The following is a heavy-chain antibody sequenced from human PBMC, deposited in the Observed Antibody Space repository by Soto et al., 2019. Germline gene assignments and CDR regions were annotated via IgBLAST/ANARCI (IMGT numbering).Heavy chain of an antibody. CDR2: IDSDGSTT. Sequence: GGSLRLSYTASGFTFSRHWTHWVRQTPGKGLVWVSRIDSDGSTTSYADSVKGRFTISRDNAKNTLYLQMNSLRADDTAVYYCANQGDYGYFDYWGQGTLVTVSS. D-gene: IGHD4-17*01. V-gene: IGHV3-74*01. CDR1: GFTFSRHW. CDR3: ANQGDYGYFDY. J-gene: IGHJ4*02.